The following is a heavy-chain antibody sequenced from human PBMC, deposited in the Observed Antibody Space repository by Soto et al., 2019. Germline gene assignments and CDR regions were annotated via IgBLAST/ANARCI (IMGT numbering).Heavy chain of an antibody. Sequence: KPSETLSLTGTVSGGSVSSGSFYGSWIRQPPGKGLECIGHMYYSGSTNYNPSLKSRVTISVDTSKNQFSLKLASVTAADTAVYYCVTHRGSCTGTNCYKAFDIWGQGIMVTVPS. CDR1: GGSVSSGSFY. CDR3: VTHRGSCTGTNCYKAFDI. D-gene: IGHD2-2*02. J-gene: IGHJ3*02. CDR2: MYYSGST. V-gene: IGHV4-61*01.